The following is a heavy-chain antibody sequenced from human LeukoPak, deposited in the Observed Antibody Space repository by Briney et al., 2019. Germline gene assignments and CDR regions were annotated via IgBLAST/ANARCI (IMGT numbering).Heavy chain of an antibody. J-gene: IGHJ4*02. CDR2: IYYSGST. V-gene: IGHV4-59*01. CDR3: ARYSANYYDFHY. D-gene: IGHD1-26*01. Sequence: SETLSLTCTVFGGCISNYYWSWIRQPPGKGLEWIGYIYYSGSTNYSPSLKSRVTISVDTSKNQFSLKLSSVTAADTAVYYCARYSANYYDFHYWGQGTLVTVSS. CDR1: GGCISNYY.